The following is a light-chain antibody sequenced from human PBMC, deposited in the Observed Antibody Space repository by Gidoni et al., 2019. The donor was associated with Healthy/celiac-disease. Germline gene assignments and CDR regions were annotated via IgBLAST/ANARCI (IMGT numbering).Light chain of an antibody. CDR3: AAWDDSLNAWV. J-gene: IGLJ3*02. CDR1: ISNIGSNT. V-gene: IGLV1-44*01. Sequence: QSVLTQPPSASGTPGQRVTISCSGSISNIGSNTVNWYQQLPGTAPKPLSYNNKQRPSGVPDRFSGSKSGTSASLAISGLQSEDEADYYCAAWDDSLNAWVFGGGTKLTVL. CDR2: NNK.